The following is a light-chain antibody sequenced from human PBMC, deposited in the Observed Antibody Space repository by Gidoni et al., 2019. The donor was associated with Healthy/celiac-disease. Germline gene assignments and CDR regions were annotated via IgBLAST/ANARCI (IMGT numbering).Light chain of an antibody. CDR3: QQSYSTPRT. V-gene: IGKV1-39*01. J-gene: IGKJ1*01. CDR2: AAS. CDR1: QSISRY. Sequence: DIQMTQSPSSLSASVGDRVTITGRASQSISRYLNWYQQKPGKAHKLLIYAASSLQSGVPSRFSGSGSGTDFTLTISSLQPEDFATYYCQQSYSTPRTFXXXTKVEIK.